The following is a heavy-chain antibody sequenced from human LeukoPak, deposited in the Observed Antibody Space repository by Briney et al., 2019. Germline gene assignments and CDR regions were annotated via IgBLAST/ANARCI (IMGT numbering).Heavy chain of an antibody. CDR2: IIPILGIA. D-gene: IGHD6-19*01. V-gene: IGHV1-69*04. CDR3: AMGTRGQWLYFDY. CDR1: GGTFSSYA. Sequence: SVKVSCKASGGTFSSYAISWVRQAPGRGLEWMGRIIPILGIANYAQKFQGRVTITADKSTSTAYMELSSLRSEDTAVYYCAMGTRGQWLYFDYWGQGTLVTVSS. J-gene: IGHJ4*02.